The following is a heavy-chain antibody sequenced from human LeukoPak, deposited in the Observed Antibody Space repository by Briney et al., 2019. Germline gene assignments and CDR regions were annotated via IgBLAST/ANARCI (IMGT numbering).Heavy chain of an antibody. V-gene: IGHV3-23*01. CDR1: GFTFTNYD. Sequence: GGSLRLSCAASGFTFTNYDMSWVRQAPGKGLEWVSVFSSSGDYIYYGDSVRGRFTISRDNSKNTLSLQMNSLRAEDTAVYHCARGGGEHRAFDIWGQGTMVTVSS. CDR3: ARGGGEHRAFDI. D-gene: IGHD3-16*01. J-gene: IGHJ3*02. CDR2: FSSSGDYI.